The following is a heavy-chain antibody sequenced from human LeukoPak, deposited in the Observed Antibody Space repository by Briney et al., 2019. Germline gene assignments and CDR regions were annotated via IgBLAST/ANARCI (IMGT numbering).Heavy chain of an antibody. J-gene: IGHJ4*02. CDR1: RGTFTSYA. Sequence: ASVKVSSKASRGTFTSYAISWVRHAPPQEREWMGTIIPIHVIANYAQKFQRRVAITADKSTSSAYMQLSSLRSEDTAVYYCARDLEYYYGSGSYYPPPGYWGQGTLVTVSS. V-gene: IGHV1-69*04. CDR2: IIPIHVIA. CDR3: ARDLEYYYGSGSYYPPPGY. D-gene: IGHD3-10*01.